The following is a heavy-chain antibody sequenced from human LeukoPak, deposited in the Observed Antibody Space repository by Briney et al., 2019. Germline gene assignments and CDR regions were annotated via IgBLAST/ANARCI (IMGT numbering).Heavy chain of an antibody. D-gene: IGHD2-8*01. V-gene: IGHV4-38-2*02. Sequence: SETLSLTCTVSGYSISSGYYWGWIRQPPGKGLEWIGSIYHSGSTYYNPSLKSRVTISVDTSKNQFSLKLSSVTAADTAVYYCARAPIVVRVVKGRYFDYWGQGTLVTVSS. CDR2: IYHSGST. J-gene: IGHJ4*02. CDR1: GYSISSGYY. CDR3: ARAPIVVRVVKGRYFDY.